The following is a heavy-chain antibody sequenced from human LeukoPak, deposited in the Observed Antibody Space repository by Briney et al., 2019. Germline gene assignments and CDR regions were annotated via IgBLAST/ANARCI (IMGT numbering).Heavy chain of an antibody. J-gene: IGHJ3*02. V-gene: IGHV3-48*03. D-gene: IGHD6-6*01. CDR3: ARGPSIAARYDAFDI. CDR1: GFTFSNFY. CDR2: ISSSGNTI. Sequence: GGPLRLSCAASGFTFSNFYMNWVRQAPGKGLEWVSYISSSGNTISYADSVKGRFTISRDNAKNSLYLQVISLRAEDTAVYYCARGPSIAARYDAFDIWGQGTMVTVSS.